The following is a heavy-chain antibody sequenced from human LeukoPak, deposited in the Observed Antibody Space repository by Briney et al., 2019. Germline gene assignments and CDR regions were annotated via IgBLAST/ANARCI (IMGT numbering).Heavy chain of an antibody. CDR2: INHSGST. J-gene: IGHJ4*02. D-gene: IGHD3-10*01. CDR3: ARGGMVRGVIHDY. V-gene: IGHV4-34*01. Sequence: LETLSLTCAVYGGSFSGYYWSWIRQPPGKGLEWIGEINHSGSTNYNPSLKSRVTISVDTSKNQFSLELSSVTAADTAVYYCARGGMVRGVIHDYWGQGTLVTVSS. CDR1: GGSFSGYY.